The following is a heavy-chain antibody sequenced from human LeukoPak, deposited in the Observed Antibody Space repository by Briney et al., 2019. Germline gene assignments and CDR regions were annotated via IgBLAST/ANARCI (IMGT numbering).Heavy chain of an antibody. CDR2: INGNGGST. D-gene: IGHD3-10*01. J-gene: IGHJ4*02. CDR1: GFNFDEYP. V-gene: IGHV3-43*02. CDR3: AKFYGSGTYYNNYFDY. Sequence: GGSLRLSCAASGFNFDEYPMHWVRQAPGKGLEWVAAINGNGGSTDYGDSVKGRCTISRDNTKNSLFLQMNSLRTEDTALYYCAKFYGSGTYYNNYFDYWGQGALVTVSP.